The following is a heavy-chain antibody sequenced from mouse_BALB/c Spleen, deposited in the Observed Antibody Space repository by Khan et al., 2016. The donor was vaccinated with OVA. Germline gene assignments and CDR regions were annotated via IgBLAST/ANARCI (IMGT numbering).Heavy chain of an antibody. D-gene: IGHD1-1*01. J-gene: IGHJ3*01. CDR2: ISPGGDYI. Sequence: EVELVESGGDLVKPGGSLKLSCAASGFTFSTFAMSWVRQTPDKRLEWVATISPGGDYIYCPDCVKGRFTVSRDDAKNTLYLQMSSLRSEDTAMYYCARHNYGPVAYWGQGTLVTVSA. CDR3: ARHNYGPVAY. CDR1: GFTFSTFA. V-gene: IGHV5-6*01.